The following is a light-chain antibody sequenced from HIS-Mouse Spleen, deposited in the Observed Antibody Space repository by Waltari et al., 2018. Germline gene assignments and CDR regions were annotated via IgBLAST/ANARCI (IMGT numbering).Light chain of an antibody. V-gene: IGLV2-14*01. CDR1: SSDVGGYNY. J-gene: IGLJ2*01. CDR3: SSYTSSSTLV. CDR2: EVS. Sequence: QSALTQPASVSGSPGQSITISCTGTSSDVGGYNYVSWYQQHPGKAPKLMIYEVSTRPSGGSNRCSGSMSGNTASLTISGLQAEDEADYYCSSYTSSSTLVFGGGTKLTVL.